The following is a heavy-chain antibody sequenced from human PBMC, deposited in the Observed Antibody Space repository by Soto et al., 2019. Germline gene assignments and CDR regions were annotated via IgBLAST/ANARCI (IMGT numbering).Heavy chain of an antibody. V-gene: IGHV1-58*01. CDR3: ATHREGATYYFDY. D-gene: IGHD1-26*01. CDR1: TFTFTSSA. CDR2: IVVGSGNT. J-gene: IGHJ4*02. Sequence: QMQLVQSGPEVKKPGTSVKVSCKASTFTFTSSAVQWVRQARGQRLEWIGWIVVGSGNTKYAQNFQERVTITRDMSSGTAYLELSILRSEDTDVYYFATHREGATYYFDYWGPGTLLTVSS.